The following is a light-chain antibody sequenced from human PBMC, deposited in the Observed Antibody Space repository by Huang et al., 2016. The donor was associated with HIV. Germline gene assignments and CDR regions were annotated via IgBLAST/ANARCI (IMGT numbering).Light chain of an antibody. CDR1: QSVNNNY. CDR3: QQYGSSPWT. J-gene: IGKJ1*01. CDR2: SAS. Sequence: EIVLTQSPGSLSLSPGEGSTLSCRASQSVNNNYLAWYQQKPGQAPRLRIFSASNRATGIPDRVVGSGSGTDFTLTIRSLEPEDFAMYYCQQYGSSPWTFGQGTKVEVK. V-gene: IGKV3-20*01.